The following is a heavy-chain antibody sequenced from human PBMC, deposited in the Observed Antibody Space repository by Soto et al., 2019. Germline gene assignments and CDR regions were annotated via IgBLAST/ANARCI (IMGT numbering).Heavy chain of an antibody. D-gene: IGHD3-9*01. Sequence: GAAVKVSCKASGCTFSSYAISWLRQAPGQGLEWMGGIIPIFGTANYAQKFQGRVTITADESTSTAYMELSSLRSEDTAVYYCARDPYYDILTGYPVLKPYGMDVWGQGTTVTVSS. V-gene: IGHV1-69*13. CDR3: ARDPYYDILTGYPVLKPYGMDV. J-gene: IGHJ6*02. CDR1: GCTFSSYA. CDR2: IIPIFGTA.